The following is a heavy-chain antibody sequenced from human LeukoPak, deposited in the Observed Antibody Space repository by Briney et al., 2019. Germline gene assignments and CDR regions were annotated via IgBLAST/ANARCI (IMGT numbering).Heavy chain of an antibody. J-gene: IGHJ5*02. V-gene: IGHV3-30*02. CDR1: GFAFSSYG. D-gene: IGHD3-10*01. CDR3: AKIMVRGGDLGVNWFDP. CDR2: LRYDGSNK. Sequence: PGGSLRLSCAVSGFAFSSYGMHWVRQAPGKGLEWVAFLRYDGSNKYYADSVKGRFTISRDNSKNTLYLQMNSLRAEDTAVYYCAKIMVRGGDLGVNWFDPWGQGALVTVSS.